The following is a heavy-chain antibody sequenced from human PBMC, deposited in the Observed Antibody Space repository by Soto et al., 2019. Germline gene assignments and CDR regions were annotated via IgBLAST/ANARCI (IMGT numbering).Heavy chain of an antibody. D-gene: IGHD3-3*01. V-gene: IGHV3-13*04. CDR1: GFTFSSYD. Sequence: GGSLRLSCAASGFTFSSYDMHWVRQATGKGLEWVSAIGTAGDTYYPGSVKGRFTISRENAKNSLYLQMNSLRAEDTAVYYCARVGGRDDFWSGFTYYGMDVWGQGTTVTVSS. CDR2: IGTAGDT. CDR3: ARVGGRDDFWSGFTYYGMDV. J-gene: IGHJ6*02.